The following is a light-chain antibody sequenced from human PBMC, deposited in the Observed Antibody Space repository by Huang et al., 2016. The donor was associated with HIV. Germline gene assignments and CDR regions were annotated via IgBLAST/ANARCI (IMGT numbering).Light chain of an antibody. V-gene: IGKV3-20*01. Sequence: EIVLTQSPGTLSLSPGERATLSCRASQSVSSNYLAWYLQKPGQAPTLLIYGASSRATDIPDRFSGSGYGTDFTLTISRLEPEDFAVYYCHQYGSPPFTFGPGTKVDIK. J-gene: IGKJ3*01. CDR1: QSVSSNY. CDR3: HQYGSPPFT. CDR2: GAS.